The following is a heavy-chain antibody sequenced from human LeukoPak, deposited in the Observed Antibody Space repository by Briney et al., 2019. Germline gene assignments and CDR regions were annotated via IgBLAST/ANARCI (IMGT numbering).Heavy chain of an antibody. CDR1: GYSFTSYW. CDR3: ARLRSVVVPAVSGWFDP. D-gene: IGHD2-2*01. J-gene: IGHJ5*02. CDR2: IYPGDSDT. V-gene: IGHV5-51*01. Sequence: GESPQISRQGSGYSFTSYWIGWVRPMPGKGREWMGIIYPGDSDTRYSPSFQGQVTISADKSISTACLQCSSLKASDTAMYYCARLRSVVVPAVSGWFDPWGQGTLVTVSS.